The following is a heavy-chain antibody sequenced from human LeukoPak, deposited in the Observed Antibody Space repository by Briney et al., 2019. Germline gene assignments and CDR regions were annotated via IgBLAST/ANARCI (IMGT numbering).Heavy chain of an antibody. CDR1: GFTFSSYA. CDR3: AKGDYYYGSGSPQALFDY. J-gene: IGHJ4*02. D-gene: IGHD3-10*01. V-gene: IGHV3-23*01. CDR2: ISGSGGST. Sequence: GGSLRLSCAASGFTFSSYAMSWVRQAPGKGLEWVSAISGSGGSTYYADSVKGRFTISRDNSKNTLYLQMNSPRAEDTAVYYCAKGDYYYGSGSPQALFDYWGQGTLVTVSS.